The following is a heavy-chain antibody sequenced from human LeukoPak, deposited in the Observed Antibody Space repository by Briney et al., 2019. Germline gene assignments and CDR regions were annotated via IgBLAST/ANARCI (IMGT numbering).Heavy chain of an antibody. CDR2: IANKANSYTT. V-gene: IGHV3-72*01. CDR3: TREDYYYASGH. J-gene: IGHJ4*02. Sequence: GGSLRLSCAVSGFTFSDYYMDWVRQAPGKGLEWVGRIANKANSYTTQYAASVKGRFSISRDDSKDSLYLQMNSLRAEDTAVYYCTREDYYYASGHWAQGTLVTVSS. CDR1: GFTFSDYY. D-gene: IGHD3-10*01.